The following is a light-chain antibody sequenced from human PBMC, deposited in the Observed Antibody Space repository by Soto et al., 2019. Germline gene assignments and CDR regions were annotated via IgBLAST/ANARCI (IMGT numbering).Light chain of an antibody. J-gene: IGLJ1*01. CDR2: EVS. V-gene: IGLV2-8*01. Sequence: QSALTQPPSASGSPGQTVTISCTGTSSDVGGYNYVSWYQQHPGKAPKLMIYEVSKRPSGVPDRFSGSKSGSTASLTVSGLQAEDEADYYCSSYADSNNVFGTGTKLTVL. CDR1: SSDVGGYNY. CDR3: SSYADSNNV.